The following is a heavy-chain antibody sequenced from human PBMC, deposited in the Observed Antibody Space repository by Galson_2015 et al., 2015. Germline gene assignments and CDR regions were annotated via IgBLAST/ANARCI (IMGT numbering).Heavy chain of an antibody. J-gene: IGHJ4*02. CDR2: TYYRSKWYK. V-gene: IGHV6-1*01. D-gene: IGHD2-8*01. Sequence: CAISGDSVSSNSVAWNWIRQSPSRGLEWLGRTYYRSKWYKEYAASLKSRITISPDTSKNQFSLQLNSVTPEDAAVYYCARTNGFLDYWGQGILVTVSS. CDR3: ARTNGFLDY. CDR1: GDSVSSNSVA.